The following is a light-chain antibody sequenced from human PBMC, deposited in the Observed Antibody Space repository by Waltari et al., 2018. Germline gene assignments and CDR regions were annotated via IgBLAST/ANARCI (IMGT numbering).Light chain of an antibody. CDR3: QQRSNWYT. J-gene: IGKJ2*01. V-gene: IGKV3-11*01. CDR1: QRVSSY. CDR2: DAS. Sequence: EIVVTQSPGTLALSPGERATLSCRASQRVSSYLAWYQQKHGQAPRLLNYDASNRATGLAARFSGSGSGTDFTLTSSRLAPEVFAVYYRQQRSNWYTFGQGTKLEIK.